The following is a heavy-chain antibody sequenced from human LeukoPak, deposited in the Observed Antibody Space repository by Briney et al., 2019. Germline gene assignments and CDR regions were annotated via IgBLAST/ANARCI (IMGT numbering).Heavy chain of an antibody. V-gene: IGHV1-18*01. CDR3: VRAGIQHHYYDSSGYYGDFDY. CDR1: GYTFTSYG. CDR2: ISAYNGNT. D-gene: IGHD3-22*01. J-gene: IGHJ4*02. Sequence: ASVKVSCKASGYTFTSYGISWVRQAPGQGLEWMGWISAYNGNTNYAQKLQGRVTMTTDTSTSTAYMELRSLRSDDTAVYYCVRAGIQHHYYDSSGYYGDFDYWGQGTLVTVSS.